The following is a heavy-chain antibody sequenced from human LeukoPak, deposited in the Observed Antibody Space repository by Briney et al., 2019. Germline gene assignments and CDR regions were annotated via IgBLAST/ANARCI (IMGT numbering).Heavy chain of an antibody. V-gene: IGHV4-39*01. CDR3: ARTHYDYVWGSYRQELLNWFDP. CDR2: IYYSRST. Sequence: SETLSLTCTVSGGSISSSSYYWGWIRQPPGKGLEWIGSIYYSRSTYYNPSLKSRVTISVDTSKNQFSLKLSSVTAADTAVYYCARTHYDYVWGSYRQELLNWFDPWGQGTLVTVSS. CDR1: GGSISSSSYY. J-gene: IGHJ5*02. D-gene: IGHD3-16*02.